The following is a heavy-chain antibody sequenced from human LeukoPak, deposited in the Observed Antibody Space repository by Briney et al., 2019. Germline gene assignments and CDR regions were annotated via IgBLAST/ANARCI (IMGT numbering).Heavy chain of an antibody. CDR3: ARRSRNGLDAFDI. V-gene: IGHV1-2*02. Sequence: ASVKVSCKASAYTFTGYYLHWVRQAPGQGLEWMGWIDPNNGDIKYAQTFQGRVTMTRDRSISTAYMELSRLTSDDTALYYCARRSRNGLDAFDIWGQGTTVTVSS. J-gene: IGHJ3*02. D-gene: IGHD1-14*01. CDR2: IDPNNGDI. CDR1: AYTFTGYY.